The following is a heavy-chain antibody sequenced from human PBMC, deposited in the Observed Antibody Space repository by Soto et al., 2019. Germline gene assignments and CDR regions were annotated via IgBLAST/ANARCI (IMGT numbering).Heavy chain of an antibody. J-gene: IGHJ4*02. D-gene: IGHD1-26*01. Sequence: QVQLVQSGAEVKKPGASVKVSCKASGYTFTSYGFIWVRRAPGQGLEWMGWISAYNGNTNYAQKVQGRXTXTXXTSTTTAYMELRSLRSDDTAVYYCARDRGSYALDYWGQGTLVTVSS. V-gene: IGHV1-18*01. CDR1: GYTFTSYG. CDR3: ARDRGSYALDY. CDR2: ISAYNGNT.